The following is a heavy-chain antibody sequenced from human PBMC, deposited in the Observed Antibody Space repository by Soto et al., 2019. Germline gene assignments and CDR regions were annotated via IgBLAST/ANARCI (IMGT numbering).Heavy chain of an antibody. CDR3: ARGLPVLRFLEWNNWFDP. V-gene: IGHV4-30-4*01. J-gene: IGHJ5*02. CDR2: IYYSGIT. D-gene: IGHD3-3*01. CDR1: GGSISSGDYY. Sequence: SETLSLTCTVSGGSISSGDYYWSWIRQPPGKGLEWIGYIYYSGITYYNPSLKSRVTISVDTSKNQFSLKLSSVTAADTAVYYCARGLPVLRFLEWNNWFDPWGQGTLVTVSS.